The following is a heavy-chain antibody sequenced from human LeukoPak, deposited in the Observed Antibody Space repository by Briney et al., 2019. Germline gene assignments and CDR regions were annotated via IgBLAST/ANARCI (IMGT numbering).Heavy chain of an antibody. Sequence: GGSLRLSCAVSGFTFSTYWMSWVRQAPGKGLEWVANIKHDGSEKYSVDSAKGRFTISRDNAKNSLYLQMNSLRAEDTAVYYCARGAHSSVWEYFFYYMDVWGKGTTVIVSS. D-gene: IGHD5/OR15-5a*01. J-gene: IGHJ6*03. CDR2: IKHDGSEK. V-gene: IGHV3-7*04. CDR3: ARGAHSSVWEYFFYYMDV. CDR1: GFTFSTYW.